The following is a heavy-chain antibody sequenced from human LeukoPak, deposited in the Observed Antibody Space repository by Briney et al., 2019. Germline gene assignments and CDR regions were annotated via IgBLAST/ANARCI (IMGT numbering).Heavy chain of an antibody. CDR1: GVSMSSNY. V-gene: IGHV4-59*08. Sequence: SETLSLTCTVSGVSMSSNYWSWIRLPPGKGLEWIGYIYYSGSTDYNPSLKSRVSISVATSKNQFSLSLGSVTAADTAGYYCARHGGISSGAFDIWGQGTMVTVSS. J-gene: IGHJ3*02. D-gene: IGHD6-19*01. CDR2: IYYSGST. CDR3: ARHGGISSGAFDI.